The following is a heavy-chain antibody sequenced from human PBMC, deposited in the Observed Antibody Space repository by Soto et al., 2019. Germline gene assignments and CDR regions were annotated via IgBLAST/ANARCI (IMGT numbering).Heavy chain of an antibody. CDR2: ISSSSSTI. Sequence: GGSLRLSCAASGFTFSSYSMNWVRQAPGKGLEWVSYISSSSSTIYYADSVKGRSTISRDNAKNSLYLQMNSLRAEDTAVYYCAREFSYCSGGSCFYYYYYMDVWGKGTTVTVSS. J-gene: IGHJ6*03. V-gene: IGHV3-48*01. D-gene: IGHD2-15*01. CDR1: GFTFSSYS. CDR3: AREFSYCSGGSCFYYYYYMDV.